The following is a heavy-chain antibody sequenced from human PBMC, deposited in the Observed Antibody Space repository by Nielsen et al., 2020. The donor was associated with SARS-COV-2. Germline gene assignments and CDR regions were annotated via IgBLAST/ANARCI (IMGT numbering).Heavy chain of an antibody. CDR2: ISSSSSYI. Sequence: GGSLRLSCAASGFTFSSYSMNWVRQAPGKGLEWVSSISSSSSYIYYADSVKGRFTISRDNAKNSLYLQMNSLRAEDTAVYYCAKDRAAAAWWGGPFDYWGQGTLVTVSS. J-gene: IGHJ4*02. CDR3: AKDRAAAAWWGGPFDY. D-gene: IGHD6-13*01. CDR1: GFTFSSYS. V-gene: IGHV3-21*01.